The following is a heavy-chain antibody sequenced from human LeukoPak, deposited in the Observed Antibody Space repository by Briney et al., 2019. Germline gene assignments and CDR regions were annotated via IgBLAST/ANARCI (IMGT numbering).Heavy chain of an antibody. V-gene: IGHV4-59*11. CDR3: ARFLDSSGFDY. CDR1: GASINTHY. Sequence: SETLSLTCTVSGASINTHYWTWIRQPPGQGLEWIGHIFYTGSSSYNPSLKSRVTISLDRPNKQFSLRLTSVTAADTAVYYCARFLDSSGFDYWGQGTLVTVSS. J-gene: IGHJ4*02. CDR2: IFYTGSS. D-gene: IGHD3-22*01.